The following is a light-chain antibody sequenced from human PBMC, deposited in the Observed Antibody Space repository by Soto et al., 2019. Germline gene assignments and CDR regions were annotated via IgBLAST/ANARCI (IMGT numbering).Light chain of an antibody. CDR2: GAS. V-gene: IGKV3-15*01. CDR1: QSISSN. J-gene: IGKJ5*01. Sequence: EIVLTQSPGTLSLSPGERATLSCRASQSISSNLVWYQQKPGQAPRLLIYGASTRATGIPARFSGSGSGTEFTLTISSLQPDDFATYYCQQYNSYFFTFGQGTRLEI. CDR3: QQYNSYFFT.